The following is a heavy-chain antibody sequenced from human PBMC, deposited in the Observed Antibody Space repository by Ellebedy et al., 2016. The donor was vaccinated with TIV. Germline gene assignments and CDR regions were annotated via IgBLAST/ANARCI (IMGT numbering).Heavy chain of an antibody. J-gene: IGHJ3*02. V-gene: IGHV3-21*01. CDR2: ISSSSSYI. Sequence: GESLKISCAASGFTFSTYSMNWVRQAPGKGLEWVSSISSSSSYIYYAASVKGRFIISRDNARNSLFLEMNSLTTEDTAVYYCARGHYYDSSGYDDAFDIWGQGTMVTVSS. D-gene: IGHD3-22*01. CDR1: GFTFSTYS. CDR3: ARGHYYDSSGYDDAFDI.